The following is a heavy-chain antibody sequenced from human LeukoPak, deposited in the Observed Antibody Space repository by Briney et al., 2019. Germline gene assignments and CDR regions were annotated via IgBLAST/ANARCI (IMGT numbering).Heavy chain of an antibody. CDR3: ARCRPFFDP. J-gene: IGHJ5*02. V-gene: IGHV5-51*01. CDR2: FYPGDSDT. CDR1: GYSFSSYW. Sequence: GESLKISCKASGYSFSSYWIGWVRQMPGKGLEWMGIFYPGDSDTRYSPSFQGQVTISADKSISTAYLQWSSLKASDTAIYYCARCRPFFDPWGQGTLVTVSS.